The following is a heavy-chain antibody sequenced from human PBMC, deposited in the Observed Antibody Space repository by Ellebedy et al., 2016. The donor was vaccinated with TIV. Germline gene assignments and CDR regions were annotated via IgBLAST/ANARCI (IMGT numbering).Heavy chain of an antibody. D-gene: IGHD2-2*01. CDR3: AKDSAHLIVVPAALGGGTFTH. CDR2: ISGSGGGT. J-gene: IGHJ4*02. CDR1: GFTFSTYA. V-gene: IGHV3-23*01. Sequence: GESLKISXAASGFTFSTYAMSWVRQAPGKGLEWVSGISGSGGGTYYADSVKGRFTISRDKSKNTLFLQMNSLRAEDTAVYYCAKDSAHLIVVPAALGGGTFTHWGQGTLVTVSS.